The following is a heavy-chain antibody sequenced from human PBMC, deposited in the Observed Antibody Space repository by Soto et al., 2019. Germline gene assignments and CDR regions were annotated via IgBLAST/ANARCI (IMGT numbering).Heavy chain of an antibody. J-gene: IGHJ3*02. V-gene: IGHV4-59*01. CDR3: AREWDYGSGSYYIAFDI. CDR1: GGSISSYY. CDR2: IYYSGIP. Sequence: SETLSLTCTVSGGSISSYYWSWIRQPPGKGLEWIGYIYYSGIPNYNPSLKRRVTISVDTSKNQFSLKLSSVTAADTAVYYCAREWDYGSGSYYIAFDIWGQGTMVTVSS. D-gene: IGHD3-10*01.